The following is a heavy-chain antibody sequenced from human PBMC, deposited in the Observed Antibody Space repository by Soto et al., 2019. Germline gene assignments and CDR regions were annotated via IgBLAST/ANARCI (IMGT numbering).Heavy chain of an antibody. D-gene: IGHD6-13*01. CDR3: ARDASSSWSPTYYFDY. J-gene: IGHJ4*02. CDR1: GYTFTGYY. CDR2: INPNSGGT. V-gene: IGHV1-2*04. Sequence: VKVSCKASGYTFTGYYMHWVRQAPGQGLEWMGWINPNSGGTNYAQKFQGWVTMTRDTSISTAYMELSRLRSDDTAVYYCARDASSSWSPTYYFDYWGQGTLVTVSS.